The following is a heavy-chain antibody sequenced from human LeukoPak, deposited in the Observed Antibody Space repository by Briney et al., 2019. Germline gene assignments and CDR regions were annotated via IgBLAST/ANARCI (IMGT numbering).Heavy chain of an antibody. CDR1: GVTFSSYS. CDR3: ARDAPSYGGTSDFDY. Sequence: RGALRLSCAASGVTFSSYSMNWVRQAPGKGLEWGSSIISSSSYIYYADSVKGRFTLSRDHAKSSLYLQMKSLRAENTAVYYCARDAPSYGGTSDFDYWGQGTMVTVSS. D-gene: IGHD4-23*01. J-gene: IGHJ4*02. V-gene: IGHV3-21*01. CDR2: IISSSSYI.